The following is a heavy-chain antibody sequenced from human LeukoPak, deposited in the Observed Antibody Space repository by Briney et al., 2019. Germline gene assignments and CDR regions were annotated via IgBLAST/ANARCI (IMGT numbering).Heavy chain of an antibody. CDR2: KTNGGTT. Sequence: SETLSLSCCVPVFPVPTGFSGAWIRQAPGKGLDWIGTKTNGGTTTYTRDIRSRLTMSLDTTKNPFSLRLTSVTAAHSAESCCARCDYSWDIRGMDAFDLWGQGTMVSVSS. D-gene: IGHD3-16*01. CDR1: VFPVPTGFS. J-gene: IGHJ3*01. V-gene: IGHV4-38-2*01. CDR3: ARCDYSWDIRGMDAFDL.